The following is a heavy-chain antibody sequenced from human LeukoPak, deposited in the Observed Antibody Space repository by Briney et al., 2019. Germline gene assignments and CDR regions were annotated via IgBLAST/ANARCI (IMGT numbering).Heavy chain of an antibody. J-gene: IGHJ4*02. Sequence: PGGSLRLSCAASGFTFSNYAMSWVRQAPGKGLEWVSVMSGGGVAYADSAKGRFTISRDNSKNTLYLQVNSLRAEDTAVYYCAKGGKWDVTPFDYWGQGTLVTVSS. CDR3: AKGGKWDVTPFDY. CDR1: GFTFSNYA. V-gene: IGHV3-23*01. D-gene: IGHD1-26*01. CDR2: MSGGGVA.